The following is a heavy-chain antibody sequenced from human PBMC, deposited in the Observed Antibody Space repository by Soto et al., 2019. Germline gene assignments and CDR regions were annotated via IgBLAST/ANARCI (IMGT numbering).Heavy chain of an antibody. CDR1: GYTFTSYG. Sequence: QVQLVQSGAAVKKPGASVKVSCKASGYTFTSYGISWVRQAPGQGLEWMGWISAYNGNTNYAQKLQCRVTMTTDTATSTAYLELRSLRSDDTAVYYCARGWWQLVSFNYCGMDVWGQGTKVTVSS. J-gene: IGHJ6*02. V-gene: IGHV1-18*04. CDR3: ARGWWQLVSFNYCGMDV. CDR2: ISAYNGNT. D-gene: IGHD6-6*01.